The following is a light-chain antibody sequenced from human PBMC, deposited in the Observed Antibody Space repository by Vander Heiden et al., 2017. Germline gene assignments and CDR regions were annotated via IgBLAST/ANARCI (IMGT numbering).Light chain of an antibody. CDR1: QSVLYTSNNQDH. CDR2: WAS. J-gene: IGKJ2*01. CDR3: QQYYTTPYT. Sequence: IVMTQSPDSLAVSLGEKATINCKSAQSVLYTSNNQDHLAWYQQKPGQPPKLLIYWASTRGSGVPDRFTGSGSGTDFTLTISSLQAEDVAVYFCQQYYTTPYTFGQGTKLEIK. V-gene: IGKV4-1*01.